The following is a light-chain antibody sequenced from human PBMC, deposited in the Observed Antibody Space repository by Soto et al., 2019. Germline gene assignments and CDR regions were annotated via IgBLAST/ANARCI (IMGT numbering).Light chain of an antibody. Sequence: DIPMTQSPSSLSDSVGSSVPITGRASQSISSYLNWYQQKPGKAPKLLIYAASGLQSGVPSRFSGSGSGTHFTLTISSLQPEDFATYYCQQSYSTPHTFGQGTQVDIK. CDR2: AAS. V-gene: IGKV1-39*01. CDR1: QSISSY. J-gene: IGKJ1*01. CDR3: QQSYSTPHT.